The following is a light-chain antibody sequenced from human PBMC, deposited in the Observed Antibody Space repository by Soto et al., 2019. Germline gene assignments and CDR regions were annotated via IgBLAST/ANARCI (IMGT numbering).Light chain of an antibody. CDR3: QQYYSTPWT. CDR1: QSVLYSSNNKNY. Sequence: IVMTQSPASVAVSLGERATIKCKSSQSVLYSSNNKNYLAWYQQKPGQPPKLLIYWASTRESGVPDRFSGSGSGTDFTLTISSLQAEDVAVYYCQQYYSTPWTFGQGTKVDIK. J-gene: IGKJ1*01. V-gene: IGKV4-1*01. CDR2: WAS.